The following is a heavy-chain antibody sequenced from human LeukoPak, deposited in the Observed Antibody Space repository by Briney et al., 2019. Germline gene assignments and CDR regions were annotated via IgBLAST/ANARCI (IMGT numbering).Heavy chain of an antibody. CDR3: ARGVHVYYDSSGYPEAGFDY. D-gene: IGHD3-22*01. CDR2: IYTTGST. V-gene: IGHV4-61*02. CDR1: GGSISSGSYY. J-gene: IGHJ4*02. Sequence: KTSETLSLTCTVSGGSISSGSYYWSWIRQTAGKGLEWIGIIYTTGSTNYNRSLKSRSSISVDTSKNQFSLKLSSVTAADTAVYYCARGVHVYYDSSGYPEAGFDYWGQGTLVTVSS.